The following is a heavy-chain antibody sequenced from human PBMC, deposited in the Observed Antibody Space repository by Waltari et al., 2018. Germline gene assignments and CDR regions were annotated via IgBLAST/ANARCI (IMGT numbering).Heavy chain of an antibody. V-gene: IGHV3-21*01. CDR1: GFTLSGYS. D-gene: IGHD1-26*01. CDR2: ITSSDYI. CDR3: ARDEVHVGPTKVAISFDY. J-gene: IGHJ4*02. Sequence: EVHLVESGGGLVKPGGSLRLSCAASGFTLSGYSMNWVRQAPGKGLECVSFITSSDYINYADSVKGRFTISRDNAKNSLYLQMNSLRVEDTAVYYCARDEVHVGPTKVAISFDYWGQGTLVTVSS.